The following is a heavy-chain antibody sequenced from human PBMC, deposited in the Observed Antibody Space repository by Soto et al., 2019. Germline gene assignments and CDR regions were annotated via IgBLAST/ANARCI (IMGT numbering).Heavy chain of an antibody. CDR2: ISAYNGNT. V-gene: IGHV1-18*01. CDR3: AREAGYCSSTSCRDLDY. J-gene: IGHJ4*02. Sequence: QVQLVQSGAEVKKPGASVKVSCKASGYTFTSYGVSWVRQAPGQGLEWMGWISAYNGNTNYAQKLQGRVTMTTDTSTSTAYMELRSLRSDDTAVYYCAREAGYCSSTSCRDLDYWGQGTLVTVSS. CDR1: GYTFTSYG. D-gene: IGHD2-2*01.